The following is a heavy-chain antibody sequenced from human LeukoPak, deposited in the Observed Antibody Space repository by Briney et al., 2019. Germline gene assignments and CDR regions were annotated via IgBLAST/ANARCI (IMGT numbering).Heavy chain of an antibody. CDR3: AKGQTISSSSPIDY. D-gene: IGHD6-6*01. V-gene: IGHV3-23*01. CDR2: ISGSGGST. J-gene: IGHJ4*02. CDR1: GFTFSNYA. Sequence: GGSLRLSCAASGFTFSNYAMSWVRQAPGKGLEWVSAISGSGGSTYYADSVKGRFTISRDNSKNTLYLQMNSLRAEDTAVYYWAKGQTISSSSPIDYWGQGTLVIVSS.